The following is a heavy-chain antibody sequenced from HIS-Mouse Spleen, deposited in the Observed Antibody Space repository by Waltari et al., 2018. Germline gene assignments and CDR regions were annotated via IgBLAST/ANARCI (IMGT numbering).Heavy chain of an antibody. D-gene: IGHD6-19*01. CDR2: IKHSGST. J-gene: IGHJ4*02. V-gene: IGHV4-34*01. Sequence: QVQLQQWGAGLLKPSETLSLTCAVYGVSFSGYYWSWIRQPPGKGLEWIGEIKHSGSTNDNPSLKSRVTISVETSKNQCSLKLSSVTAADTAVYYCARGQWLANFDYWGQGTLVTVSS. CDR3: ARGQWLANFDY. CDR1: GVSFSGYY.